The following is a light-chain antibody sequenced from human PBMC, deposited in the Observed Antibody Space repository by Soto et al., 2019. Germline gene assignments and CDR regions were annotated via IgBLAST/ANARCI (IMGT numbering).Light chain of an antibody. J-gene: IGKJ1*01. CDR3: QQRSNWPPT. CDR2: DAS. CDR1: QSISSY. V-gene: IGKV3-11*01. Sequence: EIVLTQSPATLSLSPGERATLSCRASQSISSYLAWYQQKPGKAPRLLIYDASNRATGIPARFSGSGSGTDFTLTISSLEPEDFAVYYCQQRSNWPPTFGQGTNVEIK.